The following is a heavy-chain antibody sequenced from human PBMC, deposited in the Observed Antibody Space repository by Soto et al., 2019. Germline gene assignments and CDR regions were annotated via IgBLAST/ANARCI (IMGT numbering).Heavy chain of an antibody. CDR1: GGSVTNSSYY. V-gene: IGHV4-39*01. CDR2: FYYRGRS. J-gene: IGHJ4*02. D-gene: IGHD4-17*01. CDR3: VSQRTTVPTQAYFDY. Sequence: PSETLSLTCTVSGGSVTNSSYYWCWIRQSPGKGLEWIGSFYYRGRSYSKSSVKSRVTISVDTSKNRFSLSLNSVTASDTAVYFCVSQRTTVPTQAYFDYWGPGALVTVS.